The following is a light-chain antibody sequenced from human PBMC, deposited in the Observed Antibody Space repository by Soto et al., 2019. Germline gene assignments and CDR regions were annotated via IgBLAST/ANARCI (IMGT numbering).Light chain of an antibody. Sequence: EIVLTQSPGTLSLSPGERATLSCRASQSVSSTYLAWYQQKPGQAPRLLIYGASSRATGIPDRFSGSGSGTDFTLTIRRLEPEDFAVYYCQQYRNSPFTCGPGTKVDIK. CDR2: GAS. CDR3: QQYRNSPFT. V-gene: IGKV3-20*01. CDR1: QSVSSTY. J-gene: IGKJ3*01.